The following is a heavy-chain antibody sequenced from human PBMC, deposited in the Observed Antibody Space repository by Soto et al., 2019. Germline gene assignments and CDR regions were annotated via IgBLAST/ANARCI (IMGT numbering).Heavy chain of an antibody. Sequence: EVQLVESGGGLVQPGGSLKLTCAASGFIFSDSAMHWVRRAAGKGLEWVGRIRNKANSYATSYDASGKGRFTISRDDSKRTAYLQMNRLKIDDTDVYYCTRRGTRDNVGGDYWGQGTLVTVSS. J-gene: IGHJ4*02. CDR3: TRRGTRDNVGGDY. D-gene: IGHD1-26*01. CDR1: GFIFSDSA. V-gene: IGHV3-73*01. CDR2: IRNKANSYAT.